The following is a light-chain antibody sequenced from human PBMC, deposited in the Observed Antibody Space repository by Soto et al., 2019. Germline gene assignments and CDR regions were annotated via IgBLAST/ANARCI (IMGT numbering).Light chain of an antibody. Sequence: DIVMTQSPLSLSVTPGEPASISCRSPQSLLHSNGYNYLDWYLQKPGQSPQVLIYVGSNRASGVPDRFSGSGSGTDFTLKISRVEAEDVGVYYCMQALQTPTFGQGTKWIS. V-gene: IGKV2-28*01. CDR1: QSLLHSNGYNY. CDR2: VGS. J-gene: IGKJ1*01. CDR3: MQALQTPT.